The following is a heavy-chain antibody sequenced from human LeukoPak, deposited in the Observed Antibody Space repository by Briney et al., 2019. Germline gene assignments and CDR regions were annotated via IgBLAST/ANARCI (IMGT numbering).Heavy chain of an antibody. CDR3: ARSSSSSRFDY. CDR2: IYTSGST. V-gene: IGHV4-4*07. Sequence: PSETLSLTCTVSGGSISSYYWSWFRQPPGKGLEWIGRIYTSGSTNYNPPLKSRVTMSVDTSKNQFSLKLSSVTAADTAVYYCARSSSSSRFDYWGQGTLVTVSS. CDR1: GGSISSYY. J-gene: IGHJ4*02. D-gene: IGHD6-6*01.